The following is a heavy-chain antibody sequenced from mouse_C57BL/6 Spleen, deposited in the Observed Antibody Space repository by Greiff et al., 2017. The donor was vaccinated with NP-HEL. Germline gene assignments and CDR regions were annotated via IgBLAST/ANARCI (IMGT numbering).Heavy chain of an antibody. CDR3: ARATTVGGYFDV. Sequence: QVQLQQPGAELVKPGASVKLSCKASGYTFTSYWMQWVKQRPEQGLEWIGEIDPSDSYTNYNQKFKGKATLTVDTSSSTAYMQLSSLTSEDSAVYYCARATTVGGYFDVWGTGTTVTVSS. CDR2: IDPSDSYT. V-gene: IGHV1-50*01. D-gene: IGHD1-1*01. CDR1: GYTFTSYW. J-gene: IGHJ1*03.